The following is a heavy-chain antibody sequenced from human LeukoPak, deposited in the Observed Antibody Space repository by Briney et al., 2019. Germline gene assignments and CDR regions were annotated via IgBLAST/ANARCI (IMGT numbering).Heavy chain of an antibody. CDR2: ISSSSSYI. CDR1: GFTFNRFN. V-gene: IGHV3-21*01. J-gene: IGHJ4*02. CDR3: ARVVPYYYGSGSYYPDY. Sequence: GGSLRLSCAAFGFTFNRFNMNWVRQAPGKGLEWVSSISSSSSYISYADSVKGRFTISRDNAKNSLYLQMNSLRAEDTAVYYCARVVPYYYGSGSYYPDYWGQGTLVTVSS. D-gene: IGHD3-10*01.